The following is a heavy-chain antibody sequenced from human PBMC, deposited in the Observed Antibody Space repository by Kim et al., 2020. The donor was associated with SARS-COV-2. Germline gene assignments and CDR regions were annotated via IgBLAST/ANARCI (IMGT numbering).Heavy chain of an antibody. J-gene: IGHJ1*01. CDR2: IYYSGST. Sequence: TLSLTCTVSGGSISSGGYYWSWIRQHPGKGLEWIGYIYYSGSTYYNPSLKSRVTISVDTSKNQFSLKLSSVTAADTAVYYCATYFATVGGYYYVQHWGQGTLVTVSS. CDR1: GGSISSGGYY. D-gene: IGHD3-22*01. CDR3: ATYFATVGGYYYVQH. V-gene: IGHV4-31*03.